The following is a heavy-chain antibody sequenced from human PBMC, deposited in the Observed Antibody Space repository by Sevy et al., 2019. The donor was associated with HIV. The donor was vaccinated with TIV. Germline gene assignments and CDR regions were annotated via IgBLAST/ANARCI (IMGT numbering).Heavy chain of an antibody. V-gene: IGHV5-51*01. CDR1: GYSFTSYL. CDR2: IYPSDSDT. CDR3: ASYHYDRSGYYFDY. Sequence: GESLKISCKGSGYSFTSYLIGWVRLMPGKGLEWMGIIYPSDSDTRYSPSFQGQVTISADKSISTAYLQWSSLKASDTAMYYCASYHYDRSGYYFDYWGQGTLVTVSS. J-gene: IGHJ4*02. D-gene: IGHD3-22*01.